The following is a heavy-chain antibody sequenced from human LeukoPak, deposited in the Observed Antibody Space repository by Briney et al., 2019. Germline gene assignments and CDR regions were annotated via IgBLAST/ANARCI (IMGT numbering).Heavy chain of an antibody. J-gene: IGHJ4*02. CDR3: ARGGPFYDFWSGYSDY. CDR2: ISSSSSTI. Sequence: GGSLRLSCAASGFTFSSYSMNWVRQAPGKGLEWVSYISSSSSTIYYADSVKGRFTIFRDNAKNSLYLQMNSLRAEDTAVYYCARGGPFYDFWSGYSDYWGQGTLVTVSS. D-gene: IGHD3-3*01. CDR1: GFTFSSYS. V-gene: IGHV3-48*01.